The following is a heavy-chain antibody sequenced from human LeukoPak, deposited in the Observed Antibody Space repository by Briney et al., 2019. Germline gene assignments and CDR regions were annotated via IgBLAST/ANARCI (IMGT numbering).Heavy chain of an antibody. D-gene: IGHD2-15*01. CDR1: GFTFSRYA. CDR2: ISSSGVYV. J-gene: IGHJ6*02. V-gene: IGHV3-21*06. Sequence: GGSLRLSCSASGFTFSRYAMNWVRQAPGKGLEWVSSISSSGVYVYYADSVKGRFTTYRKNAKNSLYLQMNSLRAEDTAVYYCARDHCSGGSCYSTSYYYYGMDVWGQGTTVTVSS. CDR3: ARDHCSGGSCYSTSYYYYGMDV.